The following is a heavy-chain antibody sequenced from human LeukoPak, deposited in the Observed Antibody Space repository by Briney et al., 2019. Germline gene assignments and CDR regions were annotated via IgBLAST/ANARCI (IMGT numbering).Heavy chain of an antibody. V-gene: IGHV4-4*02. CDR1: GGSISSSNW. J-gene: IGHJ3*02. CDR2: IYPNGST. CDR3: ARDQGGGRHARVAFDI. D-gene: IGHD1-26*01. Sequence: SETLSLTCAVSGGSISSSNWWAWVRQPPGKGLEWIGEIYPNGSTNYNPSLKSRVTVSVDKSKNQFSLRLTSVTAADTAVYYCARDQGGGRHARVAFDIWGQGTMVTVSS.